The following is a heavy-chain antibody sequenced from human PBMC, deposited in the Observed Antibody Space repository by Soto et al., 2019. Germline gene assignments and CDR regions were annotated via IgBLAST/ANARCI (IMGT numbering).Heavy chain of an antibody. CDR1: GGSISSGGYS. V-gene: IGHV4-39*02. D-gene: IGHD3-22*01. CDR3: AKDSDQHYYDSRGLDAFDF. J-gene: IGHJ3*01. Sequence: SETLSLTCAVSGGSISSGGYSWSWIRQPPGKGLEWIGSIYYSGAVGYADSAKGRFIISRDNAKNSLYLHMNSLRIEDTALYYCAKDSDQHYYDSRGLDAFDFWGRGTMVTVSS. CDR2: IYYSGAV.